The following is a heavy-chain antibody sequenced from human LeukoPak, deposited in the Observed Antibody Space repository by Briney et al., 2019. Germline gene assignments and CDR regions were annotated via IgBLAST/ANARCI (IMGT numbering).Heavy chain of an antibody. V-gene: IGHV4-59*01. D-gene: IGHD3-9*01. CDR3: ARVTGYTIEDYFDY. J-gene: IGHJ4*02. CDR1: GGSISSYY. Sequence: SETLSLACTVSGGSISSYYWSWIRQPPGKGLEWIGYIYYSGSTNYNPSLKSRVTISVKTSKNQFSLKLRSVTAADTAVYYCARVTGYTIEDYFDYWGQGTLVTVSS. CDR2: IYYSGST.